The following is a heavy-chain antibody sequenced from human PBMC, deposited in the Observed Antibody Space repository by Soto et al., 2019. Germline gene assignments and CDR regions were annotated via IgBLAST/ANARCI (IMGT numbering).Heavy chain of an antibody. J-gene: IGHJ4*02. CDR1: GYTVTSYG. CDR2: INPGNGNA. CDR3: ARGGYFDSSNYLAY. V-gene: IGHV1-3*01. Sequence: ASVKVSCKASGYTVTSYGINWVRRAPGRGLEWMGWINPGNGNAKYSQQFQGRVIIDRDTSASTAYMELSSLRSEDTAVYYCARGGYFDSSNYLAYWGLGTLVTVSS. D-gene: IGHD3-22*01.